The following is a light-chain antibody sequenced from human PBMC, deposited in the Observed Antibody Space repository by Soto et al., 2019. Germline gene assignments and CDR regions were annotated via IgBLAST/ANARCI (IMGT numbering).Light chain of an antibody. V-gene: IGKV3-11*01. CDR3: KQRNAWPRNT. CDR1: QSVSSY. J-gene: IGKJ2*01. CDR2: DIS. Sequence: EIVLTQFPATLSLSPGERATLSCRASQSVSSYLAWYQQKPGQAPRLLIYDISNRATGIPARFIGSGSGTAFTLTISSLEPDDSAVYYCKQRNAWPRNTFGQGTKLEI.